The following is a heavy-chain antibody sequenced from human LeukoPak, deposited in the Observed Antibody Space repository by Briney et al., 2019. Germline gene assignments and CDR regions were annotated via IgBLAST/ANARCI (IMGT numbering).Heavy chain of an antibody. CDR2: ISSSSSTI. CDR1: GFTFSSYS. V-gene: IGHV3-48*02. CDR3: ARDLQLLWFGELLTENYGMDV. Sequence: GGSLRLSCAASGFTFSSYSMTWVRQAPGKGLEWVSYISSSSSTIYYADSVKGRFTISRDNAKNSLYLQMNSLRDEDTAVYYCARDLQLLWFGELLTENYGMDVWGQGTTVTVSS. D-gene: IGHD3-10*01. J-gene: IGHJ6*02.